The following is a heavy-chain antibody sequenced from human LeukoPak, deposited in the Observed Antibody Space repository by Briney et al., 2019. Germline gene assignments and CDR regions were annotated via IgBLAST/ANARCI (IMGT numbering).Heavy chain of an antibody. D-gene: IGHD2-8*01. CDR2: INPNSGGT. CDR1: GYTFTGYY. J-gene: IGHJ5*02. Sequence: ASVKVSCKASGYTFTGYYMHWVRQASGQGLEWMGWINPNSGGTNYAQKFQGWVTMTRDTSISTAYMELSRLRSDDTAVYYCARRYCTNGVCDRLWFDPWGQGTLVTVSS. V-gene: IGHV1-2*04. CDR3: ARRYCTNGVCDRLWFDP.